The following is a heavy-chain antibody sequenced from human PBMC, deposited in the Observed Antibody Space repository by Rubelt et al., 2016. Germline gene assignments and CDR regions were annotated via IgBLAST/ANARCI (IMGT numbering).Heavy chain of an antibody. CDR2: IYSSGST. V-gene: IGHV4-59*01. D-gene: IGHD5-12*01. J-gene: IGHJ6*02. CDR3: ARDRTPSGYDSGIDV. Sequence: GLEWIGYIYSSGSTNYNASLKSRVTISIDRSKNQFSLYLRSVTAADTAVYYCARDRTPSGYDSGIDVWGQGTTVTVSS.